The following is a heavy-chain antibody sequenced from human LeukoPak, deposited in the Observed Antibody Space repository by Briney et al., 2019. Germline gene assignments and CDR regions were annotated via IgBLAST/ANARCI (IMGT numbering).Heavy chain of an antibody. Sequence: GASVKVSCKVSGYTLTELSMHWVRQAPGKGLEWMGGFDPEDGETIYAQKFQGRVTMTEDTSTDTAYMELSSLRSEDTAVYYCATNLAAAGHWVYWGQGTLVTVSS. D-gene: IGHD6-13*01. V-gene: IGHV1-24*01. J-gene: IGHJ4*02. CDR3: ATNLAAAGHWVY. CDR2: FDPEDGET. CDR1: GYTLTELS.